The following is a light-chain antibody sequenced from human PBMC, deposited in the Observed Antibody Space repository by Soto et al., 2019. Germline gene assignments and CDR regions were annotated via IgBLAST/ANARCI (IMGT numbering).Light chain of an antibody. CDR2: DAS. Sequence: EIVLTQSPGTLSLSPGERATLSCRASQSVSSNLAWYQQKPGQTPRLLIYDASTRAPGIPARFSGRGSGADFTLTISRLEPEDFAVYYCQQYGSSRTFGQGTKVDIK. CDR3: QQYGSSRT. J-gene: IGKJ1*01. V-gene: IGKV3-20*01. CDR1: QSVSSN.